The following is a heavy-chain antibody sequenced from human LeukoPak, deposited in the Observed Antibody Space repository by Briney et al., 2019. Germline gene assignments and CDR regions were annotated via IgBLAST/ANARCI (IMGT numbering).Heavy chain of an antibody. V-gene: IGHV3-21*04. D-gene: IGHD2-2*01. J-gene: IGHJ5*02. CDR1: GFTFSSYT. CDR3: AKDSLPYCSSTSCYHWFDP. Sequence: GGSLRLSCAASGFTFSSYTMKWVRQAPGKGLEWVSSISSSSSYIYYADSVKGRFTISRDNAKNSLYLQMNSLRAEDTALYYCAKDSLPYCSSTSCYHWFDPWGQGTLVTVSS. CDR2: ISSSSSYI.